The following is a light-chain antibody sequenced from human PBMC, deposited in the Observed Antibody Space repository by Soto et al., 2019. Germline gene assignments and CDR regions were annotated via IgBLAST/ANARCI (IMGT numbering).Light chain of an antibody. V-gene: IGKV3-15*01. CDR2: AAS. J-gene: IGKJ5*01. CDR1: QSVTNK. Sequence: EIVMTQSPATLSVSPGERATLSCRASQSVTNKLAWYQQKPGQAPRLVIYAASTRATGIPATFSGSGSGTEFTLTINCLQSEDFAVYYCQQYNSWPITFGQGTRLEIK. CDR3: QQYNSWPIT.